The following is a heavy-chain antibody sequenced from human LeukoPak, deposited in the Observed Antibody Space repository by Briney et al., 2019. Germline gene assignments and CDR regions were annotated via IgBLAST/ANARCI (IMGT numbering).Heavy chain of an antibody. V-gene: IGHV4-34*01. CDR3: ARGAADRNNYYYYIDV. D-gene: IGHD1/OR15-1a*01. J-gene: IGHJ6*03. CDR2: INHSGST. Sequence: SETLSLTCAVYGGSFSGYYWSWIRQPPGEGLEWIGEINHSGSTNYNPSLKSRVTISVDTSKNQFSLKLSSVTAADTAVYYCARGAADRNNYYYYIDVWGKGTTVTVSS. CDR1: GGSFSGYY.